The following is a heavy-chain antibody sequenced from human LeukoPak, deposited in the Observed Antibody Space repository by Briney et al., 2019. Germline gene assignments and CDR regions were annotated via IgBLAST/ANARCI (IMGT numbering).Heavy chain of an antibody. J-gene: IGHJ4*02. V-gene: IGHV1-2*02. D-gene: IGHD3-22*01. CDR3: ARDRMDYDSSGYHLYYFDY. CDR2: INLNSGDT. CDR1: GYIFIGYY. Sequence: ASVKVSCKASGYIFIGYYMHWVRQAPGQGLEWMGWINLNSGDTKYAQKFQGGVTMTRDTSISTAYMELSRLRSDDTAVYYCARDRMDYDSSGYHLYYFDYWGQGTLVTVSS.